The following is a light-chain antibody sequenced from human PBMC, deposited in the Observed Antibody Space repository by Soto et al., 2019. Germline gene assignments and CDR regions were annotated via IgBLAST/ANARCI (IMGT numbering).Light chain of an antibody. V-gene: IGLV2-8*01. CDR1: SSDAGDYNY. CDR3: SSYAGSNVI. Sequence: QSVLTQPPSASGSPGQSVTISCTGTSSDAGDYNYVSWYQQHPGKAPKLMIYEVDKRPSGVPDRFSGSKSGNTASLAVSGLQAEDEADYYCSSYAGSNVIFGGGTTLTVL. CDR2: EVD. J-gene: IGLJ2*01.